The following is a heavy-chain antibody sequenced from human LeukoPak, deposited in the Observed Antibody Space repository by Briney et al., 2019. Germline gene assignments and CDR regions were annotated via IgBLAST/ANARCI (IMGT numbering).Heavy chain of an antibody. J-gene: IGHJ4*02. CDR1: GLSFSSYW. Sequence: GGSLRLSCAASGLSFSSYWMHWVRQAPGKGLVWVSRIRSDGGDTSYADSVKGRFAISRDNAKNTLYLQMNSLRAEDTAVYYCARDEVLGSGSYWDWGQGTLVTVSS. CDR2: IRSDGGDT. CDR3: ARDEVLGSGSYWD. V-gene: IGHV3-74*01. D-gene: IGHD3-10*01.